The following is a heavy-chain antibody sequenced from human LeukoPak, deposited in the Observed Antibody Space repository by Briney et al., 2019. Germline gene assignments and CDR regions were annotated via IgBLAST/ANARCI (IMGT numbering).Heavy chain of an antibody. J-gene: IGHJ4*02. D-gene: IGHD3-10*01. Sequence: SETLYLTCTVSGGSISSYYWSWIRQPPGKGLEWIGYIYYSGSTNYNPSLKSRVTISVDTSKNQFSLKLSSVTAADAAVYYCASLRDTMVRGVFDYWGQGTLVTVSS. CDR3: ASLRDTMVRGVFDY. V-gene: IGHV4-59*01. CDR2: IYYSGST. CDR1: GGSISSYY.